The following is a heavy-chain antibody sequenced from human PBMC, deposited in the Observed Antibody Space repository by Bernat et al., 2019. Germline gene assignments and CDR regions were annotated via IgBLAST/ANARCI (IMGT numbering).Heavy chain of an antibody. V-gene: IGHV3-33*01. Sequence: QVQLVESGGGVVQPGRSLRLSCAASGFTFSSYGMHWVRQAPGKGLEWVAVIWYDGSNKYYADSVKCRFTISRDNSKNTLYLQMNSLRAEDTAVYYCARDWAVVAPDAFDIWGQGTMVTVSS. D-gene: IGHD3-22*01. CDR1: GFTFSSYG. CDR3: ARDWAVVAPDAFDI. CDR2: IWYDGSNK. J-gene: IGHJ3*02.